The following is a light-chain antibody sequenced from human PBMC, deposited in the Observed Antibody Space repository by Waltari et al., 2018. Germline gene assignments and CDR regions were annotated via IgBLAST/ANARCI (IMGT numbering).Light chain of an antibody. CDR3: QQYRNLWT. CDR2: KAS. V-gene: IGKV1-5*03. Sequence: DIQMTQSPSTLSASVGDRVTITCRASQSLSTWLAWYQQKPGKAPKVRIYKASTLESGVPSRFSGSGSGTEFTLTISSLQPDDFATYYCQQYRNLWTFGQGTKVEIK. J-gene: IGKJ1*01. CDR1: QSLSTW.